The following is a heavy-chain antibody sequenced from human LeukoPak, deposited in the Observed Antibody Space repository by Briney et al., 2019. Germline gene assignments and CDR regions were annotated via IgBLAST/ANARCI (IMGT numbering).Heavy chain of an antibody. Sequence: SETLSLTCTVSGGSISSSSYYWTWIRQQPGKGLEWIGYIYYSGTTYYNPSLKSRVTISVDTSNNQFFLRLSSVTAADTAVYYCTRYYTSSGGFDPWGQGTLVTVSS. CDR3: TRYYTSSGGFDP. CDR2: IYYSGTT. V-gene: IGHV4-31*03. CDR1: GGSISSSSYY. J-gene: IGHJ5*02. D-gene: IGHD3-10*01.